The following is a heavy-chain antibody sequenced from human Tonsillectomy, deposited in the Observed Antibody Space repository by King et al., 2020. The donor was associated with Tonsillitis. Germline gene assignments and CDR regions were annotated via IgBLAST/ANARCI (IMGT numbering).Heavy chain of an antibody. CDR3: ARNPGEWATILP. Sequence: VQLVESGGGVVQPGGSLRLSCAASGFTFSNYGLHWVRQAPGKGLEWVSFIRYDTSDKYYADSVKGRFTISRENSKNTLYLQMNSLRAEDTAVYYCARNPGEWATILPWGQGTLVT. CDR1: GFTFSNYG. CDR2: IRYDTSDK. D-gene: IGHD5-24*01. V-gene: IGHV3-30*02. J-gene: IGHJ5*02.